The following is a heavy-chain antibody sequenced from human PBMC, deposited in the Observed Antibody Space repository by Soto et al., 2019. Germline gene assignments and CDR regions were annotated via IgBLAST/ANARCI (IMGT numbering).Heavy chain of an antibody. CDR1: GGAISAFY. V-gene: IGHV4-4*07. Sequence: SETLSLTCTVSGGAISAFYWNWIRQSAGKGLEWIGRIYGSGHSNYNPSLESRVSMSVDTSKHQFSLKLNSVTAADTAVYYCARSSSTSTIATFDIRGQGEMVTVS. CDR2: IYGSGHS. D-gene: IGHD2-2*01. CDR3: ARSSSTSTIATFDI. J-gene: IGHJ3*02.